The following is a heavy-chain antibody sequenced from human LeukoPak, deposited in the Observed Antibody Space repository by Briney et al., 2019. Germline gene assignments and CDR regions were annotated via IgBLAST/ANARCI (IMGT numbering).Heavy chain of an antibody. Sequence: GESLQISCQGSGYSFTNYWIGWVRQMPGKGLEWMGIIYPGDSHTRYSPSFQGQVTISADKSISTAYLQWSSLKASDTAVYYCAKGLMDSSSSYFDYWGQGTLVTVSS. V-gene: IGHV5-51*01. CDR1: GYSFTNYW. CDR2: IYPGDSHT. CDR3: AKGLMDSSSSYFDY. D-gene: IGHD6-6*01. J-gene: IGHJ4*02.